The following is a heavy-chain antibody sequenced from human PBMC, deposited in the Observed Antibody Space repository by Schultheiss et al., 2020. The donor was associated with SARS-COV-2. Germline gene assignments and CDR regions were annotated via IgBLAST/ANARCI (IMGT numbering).Heavy chain of an antibody. CDR1: GYTFTGYY. D-gene: IGHD4-23*01. CDR2: MNPNSGNT. V-gene: IGHV1-2*02. Sequence: ASVKVSCKASGYTFTGYYMHWVRQAPGQGLEWMGWMNPNSGNTGYAQKFQGRVTMTRDTSISTAYMELSRLRSDDTAVYCCAQRAVARYFDYWGQGILVTVSS. CDR3: AQRAVARYFDY. J-gene: IGHJ4*02.